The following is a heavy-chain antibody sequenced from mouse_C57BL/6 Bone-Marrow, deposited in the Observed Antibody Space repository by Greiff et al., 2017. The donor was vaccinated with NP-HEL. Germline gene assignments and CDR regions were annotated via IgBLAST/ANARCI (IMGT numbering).Heavy chain of an antibody. J-gene: IGHJ2*01. CDR1: GYTFTSYG. V-gene: IGHV1-81*01. Sequence: VQLQQSGAELARPGASVKLSCKASGYTFTSYGISWVKQRTGQGLEGIGEIYPRSGNTYHNEKFQGKATLTADKSSSTAYMELRSLTSEDSAVFFCARSGDYDCSNYFDYWGQGTTLTVSS. CDR3: ARSGDYDCSNYFDY. CDR2: IYPRSGNT. D-gene: IGHD1-1*01.